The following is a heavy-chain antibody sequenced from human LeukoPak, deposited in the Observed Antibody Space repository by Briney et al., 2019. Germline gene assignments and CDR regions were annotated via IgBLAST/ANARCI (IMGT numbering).Heavy chain of an antibody. CDR1: RGSISSSSYY. J-gene: IGHJ6*03. V-gene: IGHV4-39*07. D-gene: IGHD5-18*01. CDR3: ARAGYSYGTTSGGYYYYYYMDV. Sequence: SETLSLTCTVSRGSISSSSYYWGWIRQPPGKGLEWIGNIYYSGSTNYNPSLKSRVTISVDTSKNQFSLKLSSVTAVDTAVHYCARAGYSYGTTSGGYYYYYYMDVWGKGTTVTVSS. CDR2: IYYSGST.